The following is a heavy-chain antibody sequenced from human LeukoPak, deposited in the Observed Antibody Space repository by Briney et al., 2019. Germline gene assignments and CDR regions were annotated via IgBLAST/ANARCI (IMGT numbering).Heavy chain of an antibody. CDR3: ARGDSSGWQYYFNY. J-gene: IGHJ4*02. D-gene: IGHD6-19*01. CDR1: GFTFDDYG. CDR2: INWNGGST. V-gene: IGHV3-20*04. Sequence: GGSLRLSCAASGFTFDDYGMSWVRQAPGKGLEWVSGINWNGGSTGYADSVKGRFTISRDNAKNSLYLQMNSLRAEDTALYYCARGDSSGWQYYFNYWGQGTLVTVSS.